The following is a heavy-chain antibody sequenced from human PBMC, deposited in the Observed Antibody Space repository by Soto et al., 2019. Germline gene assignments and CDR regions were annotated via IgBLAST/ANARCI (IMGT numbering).Heavy chain of an antibody. CDR3: ARVVPGAEAWFGP. J-gene: IGHJ5*02. Sequence: GASVKVSCKTSGYTFCNYCITWGRQAPGQPLEWLGWISLYSDGTNYAQKFQGRVSMTTDTSTTTAYMELRSLRSDDTAVYYCARVVPGAEAWFGPWGQGTLVTVSS. V-gene: IGHV1-18*01. CDR1: GYTFCNYC. CDR2: ISLYSDGT. D-gene: IGHD2-2*01.